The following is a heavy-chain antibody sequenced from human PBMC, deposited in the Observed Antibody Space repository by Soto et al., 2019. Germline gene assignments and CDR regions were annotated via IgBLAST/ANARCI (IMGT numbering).Heavy chain of an antibody. J-gene: IGHJ5*02. V-gene: IGHV4-59*01. CDR2: IYYSGST. Sequence: TLSLTCTVSGGSISSYYWSWIRQPPGKGLEWIGYIYYSGSTNYSPSLKSRVTISVDTSKNQFSLKLSSVTAADTSISTAYMELTRLRSDDTAVYYCARDGGYCSGDKCYYVWFDPWGQGTVVTVSS. D-gene: IGHD2-15*01. CDR1: GGSISSYY. CDR3: YMELTRLRSDDTAVYYCARDGGYCSGDKCYYVWFDP.